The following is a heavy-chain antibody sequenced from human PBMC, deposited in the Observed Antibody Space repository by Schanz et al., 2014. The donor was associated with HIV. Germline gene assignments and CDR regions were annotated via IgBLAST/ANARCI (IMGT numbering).Heavy chain of an antibody. D-gene: IGHD6-13*01. CDR1: GGSIINNNYY. CDR2: IYYGGTP. CDR3: ARQIRKQQPDY. J-gene: IGHJ4*02. V-gene: IGHV4-39*01. Sequence: QLQLQESGPGLVKPSETLSLTCTVSGGSIINNNYYWGWIRQPPGKGLEWIGGIYYGGTPSYNPPRKSRSTIPVDTSKNQFPLKLTSVTAADAAIYYCARQIRKQQPDYWGQGALVTVSS.